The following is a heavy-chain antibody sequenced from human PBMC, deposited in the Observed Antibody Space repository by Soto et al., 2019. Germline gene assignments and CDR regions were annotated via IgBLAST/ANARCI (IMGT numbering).Heavy chain of an antibody. J-gene: IGHJ4*02. CDR2: INAGNGNT. V-gene: IGHV1-3*01. D-gene: IGHD4-4*01. Sequence: ASVKVSCKASGYTFTSYAVHWVRQAPGQRPEWMGWINAGNGNTKYSQKFQGRVTITRDTSASTAYMELSSLRSEDTAVYYCARVPGYSNYVPLDYWGQGTLVTVSS. CDR3: ARVPGYSNYVPLDY. CDR1: GYTFTSYA.